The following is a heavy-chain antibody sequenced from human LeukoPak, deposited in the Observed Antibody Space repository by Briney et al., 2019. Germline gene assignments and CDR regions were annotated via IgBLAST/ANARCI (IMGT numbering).Heavy chain of an antibody. CDR3: ARGPSGWGSLDS. D-gene: IGHD7-27*01. Sequence: PGGSLRLSCAASGFTFSSYWRHWVRQAPGKGLVWVSRINSDGSSTNCADSVKGRFTISRDNAKNTLYLQVKSLRAEDTAVYYCARGPSGWGSLDSWGQGTLVTVSS. J-gene: IGHJ4*02. V-gene: IGHV3-74*01. CDR2: INSDGSST. CDR1: GFTFSSYW.